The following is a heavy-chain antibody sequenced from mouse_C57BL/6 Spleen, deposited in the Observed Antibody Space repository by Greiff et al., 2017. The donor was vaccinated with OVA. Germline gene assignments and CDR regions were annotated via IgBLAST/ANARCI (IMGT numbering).Heavy chain of an antibody. V-gene: IGHV1-4*01. CDR2: INPSSGYT. CDR3: ASYDGDY. J-gene: IGHJ2*01. D-gene: IGHD2-3*01. CDR1: GYTFTSYT. Sequence: QVQLQQSGAELARPGASVKMSCKASGYTFTSYTMHWVKQRPGQGLEWIGNINPSSGYTKYNQKFKDKATLTADKSSSTAYMQLSPLTSEDSAVYYCASYDGDYWGQGTTLTVSS.